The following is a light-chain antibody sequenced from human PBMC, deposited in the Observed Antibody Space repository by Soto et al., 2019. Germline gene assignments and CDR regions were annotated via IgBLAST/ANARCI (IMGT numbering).Light chain of an antibody. CDR3: QQYGSSSWT. J-gene: IGKJ1*01. V-gene: IGKV3-20*01. CDR1: QSVSSSY. CDR2: GTS. Sequence: LTQSPSSLSLSPGERATLSCRASQSVSSSYLAWYQQKPGQAPRLLIYGTSSRATAIPDRFSGSGSGTDFTLTISRLEPEDFAVYYCQQYGSSSWTFGQGTKVDIK.